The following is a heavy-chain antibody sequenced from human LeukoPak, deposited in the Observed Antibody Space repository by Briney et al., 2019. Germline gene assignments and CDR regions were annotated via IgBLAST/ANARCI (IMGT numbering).Heavy chain of an antibody. CDR1: GGSISSGGYY. CDR3: ARVSYYDFWSGYYPYYYYYYMDV. CDR2: IYYSGST. V-gene: IGHV4-31*03. Sequence: PSETLSLTCTVSGGSISSGGYYWSWIRQHPGKGLEWIGYIYYSGSTYYNPSLKSRVTISVDTSKNQFSLKLSSVTAADTAVYYCARVSYYDFWSGYYPYYYYYYMDVWGKGTTVTVSS. D-gene: IGHD3-3*01. J-gene: IGHJ6*03.